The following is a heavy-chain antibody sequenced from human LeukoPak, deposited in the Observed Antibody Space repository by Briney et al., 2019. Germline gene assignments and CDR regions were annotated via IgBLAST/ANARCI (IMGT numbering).Heavy chain of an antibody. CDR1: GFTFSSDA. CDR2: ISGSGVGT. Sequence: SGGSLRLSCAASGFTFSSDAMSWVRQAPGKGLEWVSAISGSGVGTFYTDSVKGRFTISRDRSKNTLYLQMDSLRAEDTAVYYCARSVDYWGQGTLVIVSS. V-gene: IGHV3-23*01. J-gene: IGHJ4*02. CDR3: ARSVDY. D-gene: IGHD1-26*01.